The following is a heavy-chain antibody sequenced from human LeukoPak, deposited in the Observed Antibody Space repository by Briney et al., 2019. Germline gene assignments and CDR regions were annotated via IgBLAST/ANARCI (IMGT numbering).Heavy chain of an antibody. CDR2: IWYDGSNK. J-gene: IGHJ4*02. D-gene: IGHD3-16*01. Sequence: PGRSRRLAWAASGFTFSSYGMDWVRQAPGKGLEWVAVIWYDGSNKYYANSVKGRFTISRDNSKNTLYLQMNSLRAEDTAVYYCARDGRLGSNPRYWGQGTLVTVSS. V-gene: IGHV3-33*01. CDR1: GFTFSSYG. CDR3: ARDGRLGSNPRY.